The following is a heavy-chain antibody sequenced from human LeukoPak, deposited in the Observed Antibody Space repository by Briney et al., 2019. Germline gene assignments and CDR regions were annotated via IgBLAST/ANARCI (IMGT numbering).Heavy chain of an antibody. CDR2: ITSSGAGT. V-gene: IGHV3-23*01. CDR3: ARDPNGAYIGAFDF. CDR1: GFTFSSYA. J-gene: IGHJ3*01. D-gene: IGHD2-8*01. Sequence: AGGSLRLSCAASGFTFSSYAMSWVRQAPGKGLEWVSDITSSGAGTSYADAVKGRFTISRDNSKSTLYLQMNSLRVDDTAMYYCARDPNGAYIGAFDFRGQGTMVTVSA.